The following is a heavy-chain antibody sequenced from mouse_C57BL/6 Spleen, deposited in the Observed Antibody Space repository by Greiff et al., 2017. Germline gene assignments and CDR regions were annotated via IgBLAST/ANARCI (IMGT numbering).Heavy chain of an antibody. D-gene: IGHD2-4*01. CDR2: ISYDGSN. J-gene: IGHJ3*01. CDR1: GYSITSGYY. Sequence: EVQLQESGPGLVKPSQSLSLTCSVTGYSITSGYYWNWIRQFPGNKLEWMGYISYDGSNNYNPSLKNRISITRDTSKNQVFLKLNSGTTDDTATYYCARFYDYDTPFAYWGQGTLVTVSA. CDR3: ARFYDYDTPFAY. V-gene: IGHV3-6*01.